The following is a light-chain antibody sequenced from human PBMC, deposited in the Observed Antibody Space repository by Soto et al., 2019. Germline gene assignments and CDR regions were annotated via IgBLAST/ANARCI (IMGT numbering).Light chain of an antibody. V-gene: IGLV1-40*01. J-gene: IGLJ2*01. Sequence: QSVLTQPPSVSGAPGQRVTLSCTGSSSNIAAGYDVHRYQQLPGTAPKLLIYADSNRNSGVPDRFSGSKSGTSASLAITGLQAEDEADYYCQSYDSSLSGFVVFGGGTKLTVL. CDR3: QSYDSSLSGFVV. CDR1: SSNIAAGYD. CDR2: ADS.